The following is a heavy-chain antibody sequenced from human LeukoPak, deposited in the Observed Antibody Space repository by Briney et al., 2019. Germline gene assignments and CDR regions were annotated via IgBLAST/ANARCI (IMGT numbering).Heavy chain of an antibody. Sequence: SQNPSPTRPFSGGSISSGGYYLSLIPQPPRKGLGWIGDIYYSGYTYYNPSLKSRITISVDTSKNQFSLKLSSVTAADTAVYYCARSGYTYGTNWFDPWGQGTLVTVSS. CDR2: IYYSGYT. V-gene: IGHV4-30-4*01. CDR1: GGSISSGGYY. CDR3: ARSGYTYGTNWFDP. J-gene: IGHJ5*02. D-gene: IGHD5-18*01.